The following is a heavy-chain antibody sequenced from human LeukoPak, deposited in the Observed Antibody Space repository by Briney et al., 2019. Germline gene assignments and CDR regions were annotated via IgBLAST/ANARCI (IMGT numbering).Heavy chain of an antibody. J-gene: IGHJ4*02. V-gene: IGHV1-24*01. Sequence: ASVKVSCKVSGYTLTELSMHWVRQAPGRGLEWMGGFDPEDGETIYAQKFQGRVTMTEDTSTDTAYMELSSLRSEDTAVYYCATLPHYYDTIRPDDYWGQGTLVTASS. D-gene: IGHD3-22*01. CDR2: FDPEDGET. CDR3: ATLPHYYDTIRPDDY. CDR1: GYTLTELS.